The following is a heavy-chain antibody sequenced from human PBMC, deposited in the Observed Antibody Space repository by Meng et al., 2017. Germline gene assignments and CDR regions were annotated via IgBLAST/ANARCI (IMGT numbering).Heavy chain of an antibody. Sequence: ASVKVSCKASGYTFTGYYMHWVRQAPGQGLEWMGWINPNSVGTNYAQKFQGRVTMTRDTSISTAYMELSRLRSDDTAVYYCARVVAVAGTVDYWGQGTLVTVSS. CDR1: GYTFTGYY. V-gene: IGHV1-2*02. J-gene: IGHJ4*02. CDR3: ARVVAVAGTVDY. CDR2: INPNSVGT. D-gene: IGHD6-19*01.